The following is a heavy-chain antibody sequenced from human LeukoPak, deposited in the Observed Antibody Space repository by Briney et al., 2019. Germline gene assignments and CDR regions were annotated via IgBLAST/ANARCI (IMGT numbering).Heavy chain of an antibody. V-gene: IGHV3-23*01. D-gene: IGHD6-6*01. CDR2: ISGSGGST. CDR1: GFTFSSYA. J-gene: IGHJ4*02. CDR3: AKDPRIAASYYFDY. Sequence: GGFLRPSCAASGFTFSSYAMSWVRQAPGKGLEWVSAISGSGGSTYYADSVKGRFTISRDNSKNTLYLQMNSLRAEDAAVYYCAKDPRIAASYYFDYWGQGTLVTVSS.